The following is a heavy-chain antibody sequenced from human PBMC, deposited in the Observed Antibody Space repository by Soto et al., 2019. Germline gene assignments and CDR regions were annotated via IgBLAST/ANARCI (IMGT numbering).Heavy chain of an antibody. V-gene: IGHV4-31*03. CDR2: IHTSGST. CDR3: ARDLGSEQWFFDN. Sequence: QVQLQESGPGLVKPSQTLSLTCLVSGASVSGDGSYCSWIRQHPGKGLEFIGYIHTSGSTYSNPSHENRVAMSIDTSKNQCSLRLSSVTAADSAVYFCARDLGSEQWFFDNWGQGILVTVSS. D-gene: IGHD6-19*01. CDR1: GASVSGDGSY. J-gene: IGHJ4*02.